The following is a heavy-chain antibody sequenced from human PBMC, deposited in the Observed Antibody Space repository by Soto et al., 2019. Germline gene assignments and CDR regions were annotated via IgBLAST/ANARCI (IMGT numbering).Heavy chain of an antibody. V-gene: IGHV3-23*01. CDR3: VKDPYCRSSSCYAGNFVY. CDR1: GFTFTTAW. CDR2: ISVSGGST. D-gene: IGHD2-2*01. Sequence: GGSLRLSCAAPGFTFTTAWINWVRQAPGKGLEWVSFISVSGGSTYYADSVKGRFTISRDNSENTLSLQMNSLRAEDTAVYYCVKDPYCRSSSCYAGNFVYWGQGTLVTVSS. J-gene: IGHJ4*02.